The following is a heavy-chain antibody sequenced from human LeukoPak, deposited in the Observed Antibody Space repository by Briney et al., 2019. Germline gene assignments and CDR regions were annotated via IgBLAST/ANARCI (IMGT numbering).Heavy chain of an antibody. CDR1: GFTFTTYA. V-gene: IGHV3-23*01. CDR3: ARAAYSSRDRGPFDI. D-gene: IGHD6-13*01. CDR2: ISGSGGST. J-gene: IGHJ3*02. Sequence: GGSLRLSCATSGFTFTTYAMSWVRQAPGKGLEWVAVISGSGGSTYYADSVEGRFTISRDNSKNTLYLQMNSLRAEDTAVYHCARAAYSSRDRGPFDIWGQGTMVTVSS.